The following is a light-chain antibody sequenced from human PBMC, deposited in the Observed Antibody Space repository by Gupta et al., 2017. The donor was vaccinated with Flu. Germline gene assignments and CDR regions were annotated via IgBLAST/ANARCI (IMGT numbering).Light chain of an antibody. J-gene: IGLJ2*01. V-gene: IGLV2-11*01. CDR3: CSYAGSYTL. CDR1: SSDVGGYNY. CDR2: DVS. Sequence: QSALPQPRPVSGSPGQSVTISCTGTSSDVGGYNYVSWYPQHPGKAPKLMIYDVSKRPSGVPDRFSGSKSGNTASLTISGLQAEDEADYDCCSYAGSYTLFGGGTKLTVL.